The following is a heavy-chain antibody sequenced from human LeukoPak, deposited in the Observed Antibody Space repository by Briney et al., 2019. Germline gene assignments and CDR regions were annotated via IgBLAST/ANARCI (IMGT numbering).Heavy chain of an antibody. CDR2: ISYDGSNK. J-gene: IGHJ4*02. V-gene: IGHV3-30-3*01. D-gene: IGHD5-24*01. Sequence: GRSLRLSCAASGFTFSSYAMHWVRQAPGKGLEWVAVISYDGSNKYYADSEKGRFTISRDNSKNTLFLQINSLRAEDTAVYYCTRAVEMPTIAIGYWGQGTLVTVSS. CDR3: TRAVEMPTIAIGY. CDR1: GFTFSSYA.